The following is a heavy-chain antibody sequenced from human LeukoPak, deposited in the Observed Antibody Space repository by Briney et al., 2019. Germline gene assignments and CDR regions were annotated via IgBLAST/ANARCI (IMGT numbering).Heavy chain of an antibody. CDR2: IYHSGYA. CDR3: ARNSSMTTLKGGWFDP. Sequence: SETLSLTCAVSGYSINSGYSWTCLRQRPGKGLEWIGNIYHSGYAYYNPSLKSRVTISLDESKNQFSLRLSSVTAADTAVYSCARNSSMTTLKGGWFDPWGQGTLVTVSS. V-gene: IGHV4-38-2*01. CDR1: GYSINSGYS. J-gene: IGHJ5*02. D-gene: IGHD4-11*01.